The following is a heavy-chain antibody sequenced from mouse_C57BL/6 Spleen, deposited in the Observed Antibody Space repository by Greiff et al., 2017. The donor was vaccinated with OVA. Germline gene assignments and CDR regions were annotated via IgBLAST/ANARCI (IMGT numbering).Heavy chain of an antibody. V-gene: IGHV3-1*01. J-gene: IGHJ3*01. CDR1: GYSITSGYD. D-gene: IGHD1-1*01. CDR2: ISYSGST. CDR3: ARASYYYGSSSAWFAY. Sequence: EVQLQESGPGMVKPSQSLSLTCTVTGYSITSGYDWHWIRHFPGNKLEWMGYISYSGSTNYNPSLKSRISITHDTSKNHFFLKLNSVTTEDTATYYCARASYYYGSSSAWFAYWGQGTLVTVSA.